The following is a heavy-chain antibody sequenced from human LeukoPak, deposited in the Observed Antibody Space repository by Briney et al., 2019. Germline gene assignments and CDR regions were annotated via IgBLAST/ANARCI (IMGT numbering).Heavy chain of an antibody. CDR2: INYSGTT. J-gene: IGHJ5*02. Sequence: ASETLSLTCTVSGASISSSDYYWGWIRQPPGKGLDWIGVINYSGTTSYNTSLKSRVTLSVDTPENQFSLRLSSVTAADAAVFYCARYSTSQGWFDPWGQGALVTVSS. D-gene: IGHD6-13*01. CDR3: ARYSTSQGWFDP. V-gene: IGHV4-39*01. CDR1: GASISSSDYY.